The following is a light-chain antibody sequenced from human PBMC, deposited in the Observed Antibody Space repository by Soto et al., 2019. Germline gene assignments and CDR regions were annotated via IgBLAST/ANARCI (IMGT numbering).Light chain of an antibody. CDR1: QSVSSY. CDR2: DAS. Sequence: EIVLTQSPATLSLSPWESATLSCGASQSVSSYLAWYQQKPGQAPRLLLYDASNRATGIPARFSGSGSGTDFTLTISSLEPEDFAVYYCQQRSNWPPITFGQGTRLEIK. CDR3: QQRSNWPPIT. V-gene: IGKV3-11*01. J-gene: IGKJ5*01.